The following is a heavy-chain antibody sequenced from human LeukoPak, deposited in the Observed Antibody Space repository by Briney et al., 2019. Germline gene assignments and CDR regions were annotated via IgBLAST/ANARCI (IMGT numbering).Heavy chain of an antibody. J-gene: IGHJ4*02. Sequence: ASVKVSCKASGYTFTSYGISWVRQAPGQGLEWMGWISAYNGNTNYAQKLQGRVTMTTDTSTSTAYMELRSLRSDDTAVYYCARERRYYYDSSGYYEFDYWGQGTLVTVSS. CDR3: ARERRYYYDSSGYYEFDY. D-gene: IGHD3-22*01. V-gene: IGHV1-18*01. CDR2: ISAYNGNT. CDR1: GYTFTSYG.